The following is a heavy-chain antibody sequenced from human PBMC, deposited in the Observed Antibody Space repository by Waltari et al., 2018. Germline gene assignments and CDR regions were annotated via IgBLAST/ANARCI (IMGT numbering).Heavy chain of an antibody. Sequence: EVQLVESGGGLVQPGRSLRLSCAASGFTFADYAMHWVRQAPGRGLEWVSGISWNSGSIGYADSVKGRFTISRDNAKNSLYLQMNSLRAEDMALYYCAKDIWTYDYGDYSGAYAFDIWGQGTMVTVSS. J-gene: IGHJ3*02. D-gene: IGHD4-17*01. V-gene: IGHV3-9*03. CDR3: AKDIWTYDYGDYSGAYAFDI. CDR2: ISWNSGSI. CDR1: GFTFADYA.